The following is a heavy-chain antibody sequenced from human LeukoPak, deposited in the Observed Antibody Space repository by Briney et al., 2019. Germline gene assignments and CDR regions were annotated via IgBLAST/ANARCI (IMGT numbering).Heavy chain of an antibody. J-gene: IGHJ6*02. CDR2: IYHSGST. D-gene: IGHD6-13*01. Sequence: SETLSLTCTVSGYSISSGYYWGWIRQPPGKGLEWIGSIYHSGSTYYNPSLKSRVTISVDTSKNQFSLKLSSVTAADTAVYYCARLISSPLAMDVWGQGTTVTVSS. CDR3: ARLISSPLAMDV. V-gene: IGHV4-38-2*02. CDR1: GYSISSGYY.